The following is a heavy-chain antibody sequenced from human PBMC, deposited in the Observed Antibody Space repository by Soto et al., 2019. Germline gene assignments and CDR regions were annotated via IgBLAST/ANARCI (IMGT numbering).Heavy chain of an antibody. J-gene: IGHJ4*02. Sequence: ASVKVSCKASGFTFTSSAMQWVRQARGQRLEWIGWIVVGSGNTNYAQKFQERVTITRDMSTSTAYMELSSLRSEDTAVYYCAADYYYGSGSYYENWGQGTLDTVSS. V-gene: IGHV1-58*02. CDR3: AADYYYGSGSYYEN. CDR2: IVVGSGNT. CDR1: GFTFTSSA. D-gene: IGHD3-10*01.